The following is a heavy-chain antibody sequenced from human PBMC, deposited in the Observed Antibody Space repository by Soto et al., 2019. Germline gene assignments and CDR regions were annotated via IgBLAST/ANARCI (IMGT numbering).Heavy chain of an antibody. CDR1: GFTFSSYG. J-gene: IGHJ4*02. CDR3: VREISVAGGHFDY. Sequence: PGGSLRLSSTASGFTFSSYGMNWVRQVPGKGLEWVSSISSSSSTIYYADSVRGRFTISRDNAKNSLYLQMNSLRDEDTAVYYCVREISVAGGHFDYWGQGTLVTVSS. V-gene: IGHV3-48*02. D-gene: IGHD6-19*01. CDR2: ISSSSSTI.